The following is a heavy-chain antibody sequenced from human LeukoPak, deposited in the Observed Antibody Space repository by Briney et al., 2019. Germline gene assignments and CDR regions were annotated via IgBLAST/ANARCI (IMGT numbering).Heavy chain of an antibody. CDR2: TTPIFGSA. J-gene: IGHJ3*01. V-gene: IGHV1-69*05. CDR3: ARAPFHFDGSGFSMDAFDV. D-gene: IGHD3-22*01. CDR1: GGTFSSHA. Sequence: SVTVPCTASGGTFSSHAVSWARQAPGQGLEWMGGTTPIFGSAEYAQKLQERLTITTDDSTSTAYMIVSSLRSEDTAVYYCARAPFHFDGSGFSMDAFDVWGQGTMVTVSS.